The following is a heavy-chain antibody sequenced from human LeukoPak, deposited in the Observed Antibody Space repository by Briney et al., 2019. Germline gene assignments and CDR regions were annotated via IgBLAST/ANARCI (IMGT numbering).Heavy chain of an antibody. CDR2: ISSSSSYI. Sequence: GGSLRLSCAASGVTFSSSWMSWVRQAPGEGLERVSSISSSSSYIYYADSVKGRFTISRDNAKNSLYLQMNSLRAEDTAVYYCARDHYYGSGRESFDIWGQGTMVTVSS. CDR3: ARDHYYGSGRESFDI. J-gene: IGHJ3*02. V-gene: IGHV3-21*01. D-gene: IGHD3-10*01. CDR1: GVTFSSSW.